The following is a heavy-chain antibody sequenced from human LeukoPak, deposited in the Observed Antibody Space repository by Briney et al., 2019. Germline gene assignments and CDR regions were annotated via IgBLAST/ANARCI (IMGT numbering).Heavy chain of an antibody. J-gene: IGHJ4*02. Sequence: SETLSLTCTVSGGSISSYYWSWIRQPPGKGLGWIGYIYYSGSTNYNPSLKSRVTISVDTSKNQFSLKLSSVTAADTAVYYCALGGAYGGNSAVDYWGQGTLVTVSS. CDR3: ALGGAYGGNSAVDY. CDR1: GGSISSYY. CDR2: IYYSGST. V-gene: IGHV4-59*01. D-gene: IGHD4-23*01.